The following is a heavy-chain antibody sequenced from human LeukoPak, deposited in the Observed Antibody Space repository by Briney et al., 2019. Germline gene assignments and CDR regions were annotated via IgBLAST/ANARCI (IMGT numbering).Heavy chain of an antibody. CDR2: INPGDSDS. Sequence: GESLKISCQASGYSFTSSWIGWARQMPGKGLEWMAIINPGDSDSRYSPSFQGQVTISADKSISTVYLQWGSLKASDTAMYYCARQPGAGWFDPWGQGTLVTVSS. V-gene: IGHV5-51*01. J-gene: IGHJ5*02. D-gene: IGHD3-10*01. CDR1: GYSFTSSW. CDR3: ARQPGAGWFDP.